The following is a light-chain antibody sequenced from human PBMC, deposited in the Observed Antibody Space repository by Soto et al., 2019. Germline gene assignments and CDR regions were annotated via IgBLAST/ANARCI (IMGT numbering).Light chain of an antibody. CDR3: QQYSDTWT. J-gene: IGKJ1*01. Sequence: DIQMTQSPSTLSASVGDRVTITCRASQSISSWLAWYQQKPGTAPNLLIYKASTLQSGVPSRFSGSGSGTEFPLTISSLQPDDSANYYCQQYSDTWTFGQGTKVEIK. V-gene: IGKV1-5*03. CDR1: QSISSW. CDR2: KAS.